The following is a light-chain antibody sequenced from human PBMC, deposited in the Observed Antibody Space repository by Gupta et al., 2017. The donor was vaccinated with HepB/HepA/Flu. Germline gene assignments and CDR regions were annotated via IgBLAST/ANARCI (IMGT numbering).Light chain of an antibody. CDR1: QSTSSW. V-gene: IGKV1-5*03. J-gene: IGKJ1*01. CDR3: QQYNSYPWT. Sequence: DIQMTQSPSTPSASVGDRVTITCRASQSTSSWLAWYQQKPGKAPKLLIYKASSLESGVPSRFSGSGSGTEFTLTISSLQPDDFATYYCQQYNSYPWTFGQGTKVEIK. CDR2: KAS.